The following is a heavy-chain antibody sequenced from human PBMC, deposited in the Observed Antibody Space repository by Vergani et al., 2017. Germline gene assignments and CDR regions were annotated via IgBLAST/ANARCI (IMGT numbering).Heavy chain of an antibody. Sequence: EVQLVESGGGLVKPGGSLRLSCAASGFTFSSYSMNWVRQAPGKGLEWVSSISSSTSYIYYADSVKGRFTISRDNAKNSLFLQMNSLRAEDTAVYYCARGSPQSTYGMDVWGQGTTVTVSS. V-gene: IGHV3-21*01. J-gene: IGHJ6*02. CDR3: ARGSPQSTYGMDV. CDR2: ISSSTSYI. CDR1: GFTFSSYS.